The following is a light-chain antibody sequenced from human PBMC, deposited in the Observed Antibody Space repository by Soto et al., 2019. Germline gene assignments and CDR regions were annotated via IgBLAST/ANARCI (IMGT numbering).Light chain of an antibody. CDR2: DAS. CDR3: QQYNNLPYT. J-gene: IGKJ2*01. Sequence: DIQMTQSPSSLSASLGDRVTITCQASQAISKYLHWYHQRPGKAPILVIYDASNLEAGAQSRFSGGGSGTSFTLTISSLQPEDIGTYFCQQYNNLPYTFGQGTKLDIK. CDR1: QAISKY. V-gene: IGKV1-33*01.